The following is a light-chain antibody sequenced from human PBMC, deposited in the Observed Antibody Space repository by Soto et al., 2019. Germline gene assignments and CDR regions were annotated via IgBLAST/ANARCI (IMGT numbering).Light chain of an antibody. Sequence: SYELTQPPSVSVAPGKTARSTCGGNNIGSKSVHWYQQKPGQAPVLVIYYDSDRPSGIPERFSGSNSGNTATLTISRVEAGDEADYYCQVWDSSSDHPFGGGTQLTVL. V-gene: IGLV3-21*04. CDR2: YDS. CDR3: QVWDSSSDHP. CDR1: NIGSKS. J-gene: IGLJ2*01.